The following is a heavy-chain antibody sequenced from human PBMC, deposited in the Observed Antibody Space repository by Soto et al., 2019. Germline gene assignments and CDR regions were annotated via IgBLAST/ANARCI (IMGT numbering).Heavy chain of an antibody. Sequence: QVPLAGSGPRLVKPLENLALPLPGPGWFLNSLLWGLNRQPPGKGLEWLGYVFYGATTKYNPSLESRLTISVDTSKNQFSLNLRSVTAADTAVYFCAGGTSMIWEIFFWGQGALVTVSS. CDR1: GWFLNSLL. V-gene: IGHV4-59*01. D-gene: IGHD3-16*01. CDR2: VFYGATT. CDR3: AGGTSMIWEIFF. J-gene: IGHJ4*02.